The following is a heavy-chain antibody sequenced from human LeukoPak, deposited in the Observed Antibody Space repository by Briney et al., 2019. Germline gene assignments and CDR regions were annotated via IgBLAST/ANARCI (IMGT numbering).Heavy chain of an antibody. Sequence: ASVRVSCKASGYTFTSYYMHWVRQAPGQGLEWMGIINPSGGSTSYAQKFQGRVTMTRDTSTSTVYMELSSLRSEDTAVYYCARVRGNCGDDCYSFDSWGQGTLVTVSS. V-gene: IGHV1-46*01. CDR1: GYTFTSYY. D-gene: IGHD2-21*02. J-gene: IGHJ4*02. CDR2: INPSGGST. CDR3: ARVRGNCGDDCYSFDS.